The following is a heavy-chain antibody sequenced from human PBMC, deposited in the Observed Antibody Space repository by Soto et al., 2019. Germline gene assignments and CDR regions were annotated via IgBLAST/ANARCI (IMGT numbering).Heavy chain of an antibody. D-gene: IGHD2-15*01. CDR2: ISSDGHHQ. J-gene: IGHJ4*02. CDR3: SRGTYYPQGSGLHADY. CDR1: GFTFNDYA. V-gene: IGHV3-30*03. Sequence: QSGGSLRLSCATSGFTFNDYAMYWVRQAPGQGLEWVAMISSDGHHQFYVDNLRGRFTVSRDNSKNTLFLQMNSLRPEDTAVYYCSRGTYYPQGSGLHADYWGPGTLVTVSS.